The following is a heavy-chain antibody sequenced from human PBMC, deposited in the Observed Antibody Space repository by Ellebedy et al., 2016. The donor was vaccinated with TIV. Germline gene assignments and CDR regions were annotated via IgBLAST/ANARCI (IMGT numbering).Heavy chain of an antibody. CDR2: IKSRANGGTA. CDR3: TTNPGVWGDF. CDR1: GFTFSSFA. V-gene: IGHV3-15*07. J-gene: IGHJ4*02. Sequence: GESLKISCAASGFTFSSFAVNWVRQAPGKGLEWVGHIKSRANGGTADYAPPVQGRFAISRDDSKDTLYLQMNNLKSEDTGVYYCTTNPGVWGDFWGQGTQVTVSS. D-gene: IGHD3-16*01.